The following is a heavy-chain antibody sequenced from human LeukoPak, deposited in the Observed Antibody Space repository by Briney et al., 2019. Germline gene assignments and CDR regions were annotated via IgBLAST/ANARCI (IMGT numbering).Heavy chain of an antibody. J-gene: IGHJ6*04. CDR3: VRGYVVWAV. D-gene: IGHD2-2*01. CDR2: ISNSGNT. Sequence: PLETLSLTCTVSGGSINNYDWNWIRQPPGKGLEWIGYISNSGNTRYNSSLTSRATISKNTSKNQFSLMLTSVTAADTAVYCCVRGYVVWAVWGKGTTVTVSS. V-gene: IGHV4-59*01. CDR1: GGSINNYD.